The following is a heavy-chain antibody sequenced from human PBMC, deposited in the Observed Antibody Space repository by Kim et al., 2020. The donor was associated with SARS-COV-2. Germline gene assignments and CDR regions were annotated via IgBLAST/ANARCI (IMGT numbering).Heavy chain of an antibody. CDR3: AKVVVGSGWYFDY. J-gene: IGHJ4*02. CDR1: GFTFSSYG. D-gene: IGHD6-19*01. Sequence: GGSLRLSCAASGFTFSSYGMHWVRQAPGKGLEWVAVISYDGSNKYYADSVKGRFTISRDNSKNTLYLQMNSLRAEDTAVYYCAKVVVGSGWYFDYWGQGTLVTVSP. CDR2: ISYDGSNK. V-gene: IGHV3-30*18.